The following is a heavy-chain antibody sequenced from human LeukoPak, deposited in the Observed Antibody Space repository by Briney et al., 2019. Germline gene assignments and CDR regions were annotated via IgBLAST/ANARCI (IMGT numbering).Heavy chain of an antibody. Sequence: SETLSLTCTVSGGSIRSSDYYWDWIRQPPGKGLEWIGNIFSSGSTYYNPSLKSRVTMSIDTSRNQFSLKLSSVTAADTAVYYCAKDVRYWGQGTLVTVSS. J-gene: IGHJ4*02. CDR3: AKDVRY. CDR1: GGSIRSSDYY. V-gene: IGHV4-39*07. CDR2: IFSSGST.